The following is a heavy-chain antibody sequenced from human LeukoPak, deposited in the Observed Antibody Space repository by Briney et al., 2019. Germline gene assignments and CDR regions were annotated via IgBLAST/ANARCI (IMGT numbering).Heavy chain of an antibody. CDR3: ARAMTTVTQNFDY. Sequence: SETLSLTCTVSGGSISSGSYYWSWIRQPAGKGLEWIGRIYTSGSTNYNPSLKSRVTISVDTSKNQFSLKLSSVTAADTAVYYCARAMTTVTQNFDYWGQGTLVTVSS. D-gene: IGHD4-17*01. CDR2: IYTSGST. CDR1: GGSISSGSYY. J-gene: IGHJ4*02. V-gene: IGHV4-61*02.